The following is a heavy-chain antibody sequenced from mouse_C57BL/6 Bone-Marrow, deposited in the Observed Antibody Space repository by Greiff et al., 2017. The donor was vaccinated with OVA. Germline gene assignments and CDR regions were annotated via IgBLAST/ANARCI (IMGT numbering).Heavy chain of an antibody. CDR3: ARLRGLRRPFAY. CDR1: GFTFSDYY. V-gene: IGHV5-12*01. J-gene: IGHJ3*01. CDR2: ISNGGGST. D-gene: IGHD2-4*01. Sequence: EVKLEESGGGLVQPGGSLKLSCAASGFTFSDYYMYWVRQTPEKRLEWVAYISNGGGSTYYPDTVKGRFTISRDNAKNTLYLQMSRLKSEDTAMYYCARLRGLRRPFAYWGQGTLVTVSA.